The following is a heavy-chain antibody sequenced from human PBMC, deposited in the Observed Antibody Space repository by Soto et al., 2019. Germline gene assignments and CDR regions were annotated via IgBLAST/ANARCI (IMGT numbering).Heavy chain of an antibody. CDR2: ISYDGSNK. J-gene: IGHJ4*02. V-gene: IGHV3-30*18. Sequence: QVQLVESGGGVVQPGRSLRLSCAASGFTFSSYGMHWVRQAPGKGLEWVAVISYDGSNKYYADSVKGRFTISRDNSKNTLYLQMNSLRAEDTAVYYCAKVPRSSSWYELVYWGQGTLVTVSS. CDR3: AKVPRSSSWYELVY. CDR1: GFTFSSYG. D-gene: IGHD6-13*01.